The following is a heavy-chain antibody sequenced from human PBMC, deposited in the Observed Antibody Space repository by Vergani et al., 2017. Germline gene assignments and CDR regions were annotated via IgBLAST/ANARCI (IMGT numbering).Heavy chain of an antibody. CDR1: GYTFTSYD. CDR2: MNPNSGNT. D-gene: IGHD6-13*01. Sequence: QVQLVQSGAEVKKPGASVKVSCKASGYTFTSYDINWVRQATGQGLEWMGWMNPNSGNTGYAQKFQGRVTMTRNTSISTAYMGLSSLRSEDTAVYYCARVVFDAAAGTAYFDYWGQGTLVTVSS. V-gene: IGHV1-8*01. CDR3: ARVVFDAAAGTAYFDY. J-gene: IGHJ4*02.